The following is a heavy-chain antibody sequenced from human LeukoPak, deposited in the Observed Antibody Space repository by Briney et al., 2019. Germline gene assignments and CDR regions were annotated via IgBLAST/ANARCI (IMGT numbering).Heavy chain of an antibody. J-gene: IGHJ4*02. CDR3: AKARLSTGWAYNDY. Sequence: GGSLRLPCAASGFTFSGYAVSWVRQAPGKGLEWVSAIVGGGGTTFYADSVKGRFTISRDNSKNTVYLQMNSLRAEDTAVYFCAKARLSTGWAYNDYWGQGTLVTVSS. CDR2: IVGGGGTT. CDR1: GFTFSGYA. D-gene: IGHD6-19*01. V-gene: IGHV3-23*01.